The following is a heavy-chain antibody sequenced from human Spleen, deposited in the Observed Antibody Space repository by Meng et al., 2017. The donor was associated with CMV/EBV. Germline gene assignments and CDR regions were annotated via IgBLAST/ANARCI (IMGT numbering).Heavy chain of an antibody. V-gene: IGHV3-30*02. Sequence: GESLKISCAASGLTFSSYGMHWVRQTPGKGLEWVTFIRYDGSNKYYADSVKGRFIISRDNSKDTVYLQMSSLRVADSAVYYCGIAALVQGYYYYYGMDVWGQGTTVTVSS. CDR1: GLTFSSYG. CDR2: IRYDGSNK. D-gene: IGHD6-6*01. J-gene: IGHJ6*02. CDR3: GIAALVQGYYYYYGMDV.